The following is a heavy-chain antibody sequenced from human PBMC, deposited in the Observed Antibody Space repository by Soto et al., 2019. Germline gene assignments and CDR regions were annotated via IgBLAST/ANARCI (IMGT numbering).Heavy chain of an antibody. J-gene: IGHJ4*02. CDR1: EFSFSSHA. CDR3: AKKYHYGSGTYLFYFDY. V-gene: IGHV3-23*01. Sequence: GGSLRLSCAATEFSFSSHAMTWVRQAPGKGLAWVSTISASGGSTYYADSVKGRFTISRDNSKNTLFLQMNSLRAEDTAVYFCAKKYHYGSGTYLFYFDYWGQGA. CDR2: ISASGGST. D-gene: IGHD3-10*01.